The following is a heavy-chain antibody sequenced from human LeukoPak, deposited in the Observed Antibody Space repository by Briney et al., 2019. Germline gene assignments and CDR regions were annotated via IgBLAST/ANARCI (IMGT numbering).Heavy chain of an antibody. CDR3: ARGPESDY. Sequence: GGSLRLSCAASGFTFDDYGMSWVRQAPGKGLVWVSRINSDGSSTSYADSVKGRFTISRDNAKNTLYLQMNSLRAEDTAVYYCARGPESDYWGQGTLVTVPS. J-gene: IGHJ4*02. V-gene: IGHV3-74*01. CDR2: INSDGSST. CDR1: GFTFDDYG.